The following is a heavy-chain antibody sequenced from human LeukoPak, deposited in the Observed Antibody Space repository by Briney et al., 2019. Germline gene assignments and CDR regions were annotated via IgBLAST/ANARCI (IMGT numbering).Heavy chain of an antibody. V-gene: IGHV4-34*01. D-gene: IGHD4-17*01. CDR2: INHSGST. CDR3: ARQRSVDAFDI. Sequence: KPSETLSLTCAVYGGSFSGYYWSWIRQPPGKGLEWIGEINHSGSTNYNPSLKSRVTISVDTSNHQFSLKLSSVTAADTAVYYCARQRSVDAFDIWGQGTMVTVSS. J-gene: IGHJ3*02. CDR1: GGSFSGYY.